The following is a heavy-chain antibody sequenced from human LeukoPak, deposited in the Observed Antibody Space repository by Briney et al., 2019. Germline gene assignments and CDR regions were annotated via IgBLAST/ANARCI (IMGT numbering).Heavy chain of an antibody. Sequence: SETLSLTCTVSGGSISSGSYYWSWIRQPAGKGLEWIGRIYTSGSTNYNPSLKSRVTISVDTSKNQFSLKLSSVTAADTAVYYCASSRGAALDYWGQGTLVTVSS. J-gene: IGHJ4*02. D-gene: IGHD3-10*01. CDR3: ASSRGAALDY. CDR2: IYTSGST. CDR1: GGSISSGSYY. V-gene: IGHV4-61*02.